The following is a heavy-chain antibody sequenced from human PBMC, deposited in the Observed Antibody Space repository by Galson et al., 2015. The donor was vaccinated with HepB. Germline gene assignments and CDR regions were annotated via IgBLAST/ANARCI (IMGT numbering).Heavy chain of an antibody. CDR2: IYHSGST. D-gene: IGHD3-10*01. J-gene: IGHJ4*02. V-gene: IGHV4-4*02. CDR1: GGSISSSNW. CDR3: ARNPPQYYGSGSPGDY. Sequence: TLSLTCAVSGGSISSSNWWSWVRQPPGKGLEWIGEIYHSGSTNYNPSLKSRVTISVDKSKNQFSLKLSSVTAADTAVYYCARNPPQYYGSGSPGDYWGQGTLVTVSS.